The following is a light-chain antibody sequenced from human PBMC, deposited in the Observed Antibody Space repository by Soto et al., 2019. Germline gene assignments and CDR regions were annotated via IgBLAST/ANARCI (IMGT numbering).Light chain of an antibody. J-gene: IGKJ5*01. CDR2: WAS. CDR3: QQYYNSAMT. V-gene: IGKV4-1*01. CDR1: QSVLSSSNNWNY. Sequence: IVMTQSPDSLAVSLGERTTITCKSSQSVLSSSNNWNYLAWFQQKPGKPPKALIYWASTRESGDPDRISGSRSGTDCTLTISSLQPEDVAVDYCQQYYNSAMTFGKEKRL.